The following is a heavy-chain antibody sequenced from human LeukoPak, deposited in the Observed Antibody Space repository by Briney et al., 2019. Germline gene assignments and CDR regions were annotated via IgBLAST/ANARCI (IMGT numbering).Heavy chain of an antibody. Sequence: SQTLSLTCAISGDSVSTNSAAWNWIRQSPSRGLEWLGRTYYRSKWHTDYAVSVKSRITFKPDTSKNQFTLQLTSVTPEDTAVYYCARGVWDIVVVSASRAYYYYMDVWGKGTTVTVS. J-gene: IGHJ6*03. V-gene: IGHV6-1*01. D-gene: IGHD2-2*01. CDR1: GDSVSTNSAA. CDR3: ARGVWDIVVVSASRAYYYYMDV. CDR2: TYYRSKWHT.